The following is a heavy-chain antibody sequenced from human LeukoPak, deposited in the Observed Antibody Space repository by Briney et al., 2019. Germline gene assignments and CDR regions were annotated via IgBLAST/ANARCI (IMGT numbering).Heavy chain of an antibody. Sequence: SETLSLTCTVSGGSISSSRYYWGWIRQPPGKGLEWIGTIFYSGSTYYNPSLKGRVTMSVDTSKNQFSLNLSSVTAADTAVYYCARELGSNGWFDPWGQGTLVTVSS. D-gene: IGHD6-13*01. CDR2: IFYSGST. J-gene: IGHJ5*02. CDR1: GGSISSSRYY. V-gene: IGHV4-39*07. CDR3: ARELGSNGWFDP.